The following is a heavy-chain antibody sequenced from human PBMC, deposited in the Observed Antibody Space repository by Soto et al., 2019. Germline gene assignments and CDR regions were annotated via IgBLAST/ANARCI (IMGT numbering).Heavy chain of an antibody. CDR3: ARGPDDSSGYPLDY. CDR1: GGTFSSYT. D-gene: IGHD3-22*01. CDR2: IIPILGIA. J-gene: IGHJ4*02. Sequence: QVQLVQSGAEVKKPGSSVKVSCKASGGTFSSYTISWVRQAPGQGLEWMGRIIPILGIANYAQKFQGRVTITADKSTSTAYMELSSLRSEDTAVYYCARGPDDSSGYPLDYWGQGTLVTVSS. V-gene: IGHV1-69*02.